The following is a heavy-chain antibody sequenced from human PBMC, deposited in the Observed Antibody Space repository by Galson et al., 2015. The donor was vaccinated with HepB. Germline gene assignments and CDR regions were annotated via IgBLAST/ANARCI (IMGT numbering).Heavy chain of an antibody. CDR3: TRNNSDEGAFDI. CDR2: ISSYNDNT. D-gene: IGHD1/OR15-1a*01. J-gene: IGHJ3*02. CDR1: GYTFTSYG. Sequence: SVKVSCKASGYTFTSYGFSWVRQAPGQGLEWMGWISSYNDNTNYAQKFQGRVTMTTDTSTSTAYMGLRTLRSDDTAVYYCTRNNSDEGAFDIWGQGTMVTVSS. V-gene: IGHV1-18*01.